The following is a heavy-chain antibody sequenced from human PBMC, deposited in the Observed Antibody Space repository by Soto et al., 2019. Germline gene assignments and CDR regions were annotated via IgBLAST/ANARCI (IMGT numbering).Heavy chain of an antibody. CDR2: IIPIFGTA. J-gene: IGHJ4*02. CDR3: ARGPREPSTSWGGDY. CDR1: GGTFSSYA. V-gene: IGHV1-69*01. Sequence: QVQLVQSGAEVKKPGSSVKVSCKASGGTFSSYAISWVRQAPGQGLEWMGGIIPIFGTANYAQKLQGRVTINADESTVKAYMELSSLRSEDTAVYYCARGPREPSTSWGGDYWGQGTLDTVSS. D-gene: IGHD1-26*01.